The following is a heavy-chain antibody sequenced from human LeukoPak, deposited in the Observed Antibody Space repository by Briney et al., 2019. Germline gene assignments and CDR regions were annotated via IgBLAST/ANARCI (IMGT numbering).Heavy chain of an antibody. CDR2: ISDDGSNK. Sequence: GESLRLSCAASGFTFSNYLMHWVRQTPGKGLEWVAIISDDGSNKYYADSVKGRFTISRDNSKNTLYLQMNSLGAEDTAVYYCARDHRRYYYDSTGFYFDYWGQGTLVTVYS. CDR1: GFTFSNYL. D-gene: IGHD3-22*01. J-gene: IGHJ4*02. V-gene: IGHV3-30*03. CDR3: ARDHRRYYYDSTGFYFDY.